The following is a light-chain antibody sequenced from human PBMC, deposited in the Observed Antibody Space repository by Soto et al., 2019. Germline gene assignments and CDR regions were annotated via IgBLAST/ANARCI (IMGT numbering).Light chain of an antibody. V-gene: IGKV3-15*01. CDR3: QQYNNWPPMYT. CDR2: GAS. J-gene: IGKJ2*01. CDR1: QSISSN. Sequence: ETVMTQSPATLSVSPGERATLSCRASQSISSNLAWYQQKPGQPPRLLIYGASTRATGIPARFSGSGSGTEFTLTISSLQSEDIAVYYCQQYNNWPPMYTFGQGTKVEIK.